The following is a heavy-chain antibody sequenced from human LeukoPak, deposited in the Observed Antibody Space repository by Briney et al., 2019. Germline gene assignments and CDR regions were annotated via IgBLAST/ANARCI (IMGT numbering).Heavy chain of an antibody. J-gene: IGHJ4*02. CDR2: VSYSGSS. CDR1: GGAINNYY. CDR3: GRGENGDYEIDS. V-gene: IGHV4-59*01. D-gene: IGHD4-17*01. Sequence: QASETLSLTCTVSGGAINNYYWSWLRQPPGKRLEWIAYVSYSGSSSSNPSFKSRVAISVDMSKNQFSLRLTSVTAADTAVYYCGRGENGDYEIDSWGQGTLVTVSS.